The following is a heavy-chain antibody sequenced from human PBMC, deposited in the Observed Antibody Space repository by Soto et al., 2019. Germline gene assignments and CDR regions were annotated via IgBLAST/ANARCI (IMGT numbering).Heavy chain of an antibody. CDR3: TTGFGDYGFH. CDR1: AFTFNNAW. J-gene: IGHJ4*02. Sequence: VQLVESGGGLVKPGGSLRLSCAASAFTFNNAWMNWVRQAPGKGLEWVGRIKSKTDGATTDYAAPVKGRFTISRDDSKNTLYLQMNSLKTEDTAVYYCTTGFGDYGFHWGQGTLVTVSS. CDR2: IKSKTDGATT. D-gene: IGHD4-17*01. V-gene: IGHV3-15*07.